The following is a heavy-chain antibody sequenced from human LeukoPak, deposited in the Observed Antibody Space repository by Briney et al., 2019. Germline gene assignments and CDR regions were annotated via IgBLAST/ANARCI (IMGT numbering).Heavy chain of an antibody. V-gene: IGHV4-34*01. D-gene: IGHD6-6*01. J-gene: IGHJ4*02. CDR1: GGSFSGYY. Sequence: SETLSLPCAVYGGSFSGYYWSWIRQPPGKGLEWIVEINHSGSTNYNPSPTSLVNISVDTSKNQFSLKLSSVTAADTAVYYCARGRSSSSPRFVYWGQGSLVIVSS. CDR3: ARGRSSSSPRFVY. CDR2: INHSGST.